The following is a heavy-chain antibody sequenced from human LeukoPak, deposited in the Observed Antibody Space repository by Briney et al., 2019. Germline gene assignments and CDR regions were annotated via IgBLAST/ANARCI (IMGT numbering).Heavy chain of an antibody. CDR2: ISGSGGST. D-gene: IGHD5-12*01. CDR1: GFTFSSYA. J-gene: IGHJ6*03. Sequence: GGSLRLTCAASGFTFSSYAMSWVRQAPGKGLEWVSAISGSGGSTYYSDSVKGRFTISRDNPKNTLYLQMNSLRAEDTAVYYCAKAYSGYEYYYYYMDVWGKGTTVTVSS. V-gene: IGHV3-23*01. CDR3: AKAYSGYEYYYYYMDV.